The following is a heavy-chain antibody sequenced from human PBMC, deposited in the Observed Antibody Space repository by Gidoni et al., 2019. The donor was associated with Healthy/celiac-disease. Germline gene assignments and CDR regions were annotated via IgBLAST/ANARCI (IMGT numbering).Heavy chain of an antibody. D-gene: IGHD3-16*01. Sequence: QVQLVQSGAEVKKPGASVKVSCKASGYTFTGYYMPWVRQAPGQGLEWMGWINPNSGGTNYAQKFQGRVTMTRDTSISTAYMELSRLRSDDTAVYYCARVAKYYDYVWGDYFDYWGQGTLVTVSS. CDR1: GYTFTGYY. CDR2: INPNSGGT. V-gene: IGHV1-2*02. J-gene: IGHJ4*02. CDR3: ARVAKYYDYVWGDYFDY.